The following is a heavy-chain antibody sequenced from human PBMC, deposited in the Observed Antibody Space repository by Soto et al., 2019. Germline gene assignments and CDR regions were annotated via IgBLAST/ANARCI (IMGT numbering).Heavy chain of an antibody. CDR1: GLSFSDAL. Sequence: GGSLILGCEASGLSFSDALMSWVRQTPGRGLEWVGRVKTTSERGTTNYAAPVMGRFTVSRDDSKNTLYLQMDALRAEDTAVYYCTTAGTRVGYTGSYWGQGTKVTVSS. J-gene: IGHJ4*02. CDR2: VKTTSERGTT. CDR3: TTAGTRVGYTGSY. D-gene: IGHD1-26*01. V-gene: IGHV3-15*06.